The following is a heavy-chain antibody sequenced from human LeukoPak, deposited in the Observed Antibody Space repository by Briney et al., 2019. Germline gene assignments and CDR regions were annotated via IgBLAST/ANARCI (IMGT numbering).Heavy chain of an antibody. CDR1: GFTFSSYS. CDR3: AGPYCSAGTCYSLTDH. Sequence: GGSLRLSCAASGFTFSSYSMNWVRQAPGKGLEWVSSISSSSSYIYYADSVKGRFTISRDNAKNSLYLQMNSLRAEDTAVYYCAGPYCSAGTCYSLTDHWGQGTRVTVSS. V-gene: IGHV3-21*01. J-gene: IGHJ4*02. D-gene: IGHD2-15*01. CDR2: ISSSSSYI.